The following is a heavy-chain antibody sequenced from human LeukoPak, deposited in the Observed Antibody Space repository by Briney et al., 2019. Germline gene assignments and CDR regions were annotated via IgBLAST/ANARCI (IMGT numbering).Heavy chain of an antibody. CDR2: IYYSGST. Sequence: SETLSLTCTVSGGSISSGGYYWSWIRQHPGKGLEWIGYIYYSGSTYYNPSLKSRVTISVDTSKNQFSLKLSSVTAADTAVYYCARDGVGDIVVVPAGAFDYWGQGTLVTVSS. D-gene: IGHD2-2*01. CDR1: GGSISSGGYY. J-gene: IGHJ4*02. CDR3: ARDGVGDIVVVPAGAFDY. V-gene: IGHV4-31*03.